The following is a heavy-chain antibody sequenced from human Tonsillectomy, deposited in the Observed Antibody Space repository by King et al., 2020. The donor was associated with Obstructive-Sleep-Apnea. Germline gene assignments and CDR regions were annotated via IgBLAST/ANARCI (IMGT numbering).Heavy chain of an antibody. CDR1: GDSISTYY. J-gene: IGHJ4*02. V-gene: IGHV4-59*12. D-gene: IGHD2-21*01. CDR3: ARRVVVKPRYYFDF. CDR2: IYYSGST. Sequence: VQLQESGPGLVKPSETLSLTCTISGDSISTYYWTWIRQPPGKGLEWIGYIYYSGSTNYNPSLKSRVTMSVDTSKNQFSLMLNSMTAADTAVYYCARRVVVKPRYYFDFWGQGILVTVSA.